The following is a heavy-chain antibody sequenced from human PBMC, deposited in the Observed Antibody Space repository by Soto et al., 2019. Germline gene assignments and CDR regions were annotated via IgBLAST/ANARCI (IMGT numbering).Heavy chain of an antibody. V-gene: IGHV1-69*13. CDR1: GGTFSSYA. CDR2: IIPIFGTA. J-gene: IGHJ6*02. D-gene: IGHD2-15*01. CDR3: ASGYCSGGSCHHLYYYYGMDV. Sequence: ASVKVSCKASGGTFSSYAISWVRQAPGQGLEWMGGIIPIFGTANYAQKFQGRVTITADESTSTAYMELSSLRSEDTAVYYCASGYCSGGSCHHLYYYYGMDVWGQGTKVTVSS.